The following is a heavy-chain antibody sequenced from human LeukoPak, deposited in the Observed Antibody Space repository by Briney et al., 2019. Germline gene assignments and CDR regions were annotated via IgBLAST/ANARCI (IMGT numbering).Heavy chain of an antibody. CDR3: ARRALGGYFDT. Sequence: GESLKISCKGSGYNFPTYWIGWVRQMPGRGLEWMVIIYPYDSDIRYNPSFQGQVTISADKSISTAYLQWSSLKASDTAVYYCARRALGGYFDTWGQGTLVTVSS. CDR2: IYPYDSDI. J-gene: IGHJ5*02. D-gene: IGHD6-25*01. CDR1: GYNFPTYW. V-gene: IGHV5-51*01.